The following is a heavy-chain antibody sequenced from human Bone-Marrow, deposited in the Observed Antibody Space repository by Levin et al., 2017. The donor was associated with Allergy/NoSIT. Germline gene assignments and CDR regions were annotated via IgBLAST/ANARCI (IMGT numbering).Heavy chain of an antibody. CDR2: IDQSGNT. J-gene: IGHJ4*02. D-gene: IGHD2-15*01. V-gene: IGHV4-38-2*01. CDR3: ARTLGYCSGDGCYYYLDY. CDR1: NYSISSGFH. Sequence: NTGGSLRLSCAVSNYSISSGFHWGWIRQPPGKGLEWIGSIDQSGNTYYNPSLKSRVTISVDTSKNQFSLRLTSVSAADTAVYYCARTLGYCSGDGCYYYLDYWGQGTLVTVSS.